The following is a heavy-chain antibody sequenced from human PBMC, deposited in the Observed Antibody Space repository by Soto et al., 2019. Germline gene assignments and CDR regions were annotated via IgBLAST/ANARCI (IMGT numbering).Heavy chain of an antibody. CDR1: GGSFSGYY. CDR3: ARGLYDYGDYSYYYYYMDV. J-gene: IGHJ6*03. D-gene: IGHD4-17*01. CDR2: INHSGST. V-gene: IGHV4-34*01. Sequence: SETLSLTCAVYGGSFSGYYWSWIRQPPGKGLEWIGEINHSGSTNYNPSLKSRVTISVDTSKNQFSLKLSSVTAADTAVYYCARGLYDYGDYSYYYYYMDVWGKGTTVTVSS.